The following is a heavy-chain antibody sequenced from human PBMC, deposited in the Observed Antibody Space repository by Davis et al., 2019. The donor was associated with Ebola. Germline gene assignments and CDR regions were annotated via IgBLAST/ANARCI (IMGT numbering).Heavy chain of an antibody. D-gene: IGHD3-22*01. CDR1: GFTFSSYA. V-gene: IGHV3-23*01. CDR2: ISGSGGST. J-gene: IGHJ6*03. Sequence: GESLKISCAASGFTFSSYAMSWVRQAPGKGLEWVSAISGSGGSTYYADSVKGRFTISRDNSKNTLYLQMNSLRAEDTAVYYCAKDQMDYYDSSGSYYYYYMDVWGKGTTVTVSS. CDR3: AKDQMDYYDSSGSYYYYYMDV.